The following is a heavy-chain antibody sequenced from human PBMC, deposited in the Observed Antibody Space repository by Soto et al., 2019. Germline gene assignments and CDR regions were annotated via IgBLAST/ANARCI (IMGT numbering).Heavy chain of an antibody. CDR3: ARDLGYCSSTSCYGNWFDP. D-gene: IGHD2-2*03. J-gene: IGHJ5*02. Sequence: QVQLVQSGAEVKKPGASVKVSCKASGYTFSGYNMHWVRQAPGQGLEWMGWINPNNGVTSYAQKFQGWGTMPSDTSISTVYMELSRLRSDDTAVYYCARDLGYCSSTSCYGNWFDPWGQGTLVTVSS. V-gene: IGHV1-2*04. CDR1: GYTFSGYN. CDR2: INPNNGVT.